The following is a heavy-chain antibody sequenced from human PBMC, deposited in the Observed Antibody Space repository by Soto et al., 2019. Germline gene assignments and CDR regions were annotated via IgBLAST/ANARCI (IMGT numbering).Heavy chain of an antibody. CDR3: ARTKSSGWSVTPYPYYYGMDV. CDR2: ISYDGSNK. D-gene: IGHD6-19*01. J-gene: IGHJ6*02. Sequence: GGSLRLSCAASGFTFSSYAMHWVRQAPGKGLEWVAVISYDGSNKYYADSVKGRFTISRDNSKNTLYLQMNSLRAEDTAVYYCARTKSSGWSVTPYPYYYGMDVWGQGTTVTVSS. V-gene: IGHV3-30-3*01. CDR1: GFTFSSYA.